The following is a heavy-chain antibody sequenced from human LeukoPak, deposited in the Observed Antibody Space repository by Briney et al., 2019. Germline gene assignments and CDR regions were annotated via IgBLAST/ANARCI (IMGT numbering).Heavy chain of an antibody. J-gene: IGHJ4*02. V-gene: IGHV4-59*01. Sequence: SETLSLTCTVSGGSISSYYWNWIRQPSGKGLEWIGYIHYSGTNYYNPSLKSRVTISVDTSKSQFSLKLSSATAADTAVYYCATIFGVDNPVDYWGQGTLVTVTS. D-gene: IGHD3-3*01. CDR2: IHYSGTN. CDR3: ATIFGVDNPVDY. CDR1: GGSISSYY.